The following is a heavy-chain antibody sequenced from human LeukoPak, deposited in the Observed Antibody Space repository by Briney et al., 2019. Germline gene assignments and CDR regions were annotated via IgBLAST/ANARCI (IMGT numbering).Heavy chain of an antibody. J-gene: IGHJ6*03. Sequence: SGTLSLTCAVYGGSFSGYYWSWIRQPPGKGLEWIGEINHSGSTNYNPSLKSRVTISVDTSKNQFSLKLSSVTAADTAVYYCARRSGGIAARLNLYYYYYMDVWGKGTTVTVSS. CDR2: INHSGST. CDR3: ARRSGGIAARLNLYYYYYMDV. D-gene: IGHD6-6*01. CDR1: GGSFSGYY. V-gene: IGHV4-34*01.